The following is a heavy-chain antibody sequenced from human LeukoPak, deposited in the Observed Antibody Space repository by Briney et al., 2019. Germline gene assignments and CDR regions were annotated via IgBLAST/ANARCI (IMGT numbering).Heavy chain of an antibody. CDR1: GFTFSSYA. D-gene: IGHD2-8*01. CDR3: AKGRYCTNGVCFTRIYYYYYYGMDV. J-gene: IGHJ6*02. Sequence: HPGGSLRLSCAASGFTFSSYAMSWVRQAPGKGLEWVSAISGSGGSTYYADSVKGRFTISRDNSKNTLYLQMNSLRAEDTAVYYCAKGRYCTNGVCFTRIYYYYYYGMDVWGQGTTVTVSS. CDR2: ISGSGGST. V-gene: IGHV3-23*01.